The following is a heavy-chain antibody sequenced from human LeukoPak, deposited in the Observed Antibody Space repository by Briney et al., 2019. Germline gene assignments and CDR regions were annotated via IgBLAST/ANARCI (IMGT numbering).Heavy chain of an antibody. Sequence: EASVKVSCKASGYTFTTYGISWVRQAPGQGLEWMGWISAYNGKTNYAQMLQGRVTVTTDTSTSTAYMELRSLRSDDTAVYYCARDQPRRWLDPWGQGTLVTVSS. J-gene: IGHJ5*02. CDR3: ARDQPRRWLDP. D-gene: IGHD1-14*01. CDR2: ISAYNGKT. CDR1: GYTFTTYG. V-gene: IGHV1-18*01.